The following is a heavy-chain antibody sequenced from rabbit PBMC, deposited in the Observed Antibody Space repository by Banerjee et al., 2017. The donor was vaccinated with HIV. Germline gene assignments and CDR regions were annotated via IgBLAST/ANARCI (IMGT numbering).Heavy chain of an antibody. D-gene: IGHD4-1*01. CDR1: GLDFSSSCH. CDR2: INTSSGST. CDR3: ARVLVVAGVDL. J-gene: IGHJ6*01. V-gene: IGHV1S40*01. Sequence: QSLEESGGDLVKPGASLTLTCTASGLDFSSSCHMCWVRQAPGKGLEWIACINTSSGSTDYASWAKGRFTISKTSSTTVTLQMTSLTAADTATYFCARVLVVAGVDLWGPGTLVTVS.